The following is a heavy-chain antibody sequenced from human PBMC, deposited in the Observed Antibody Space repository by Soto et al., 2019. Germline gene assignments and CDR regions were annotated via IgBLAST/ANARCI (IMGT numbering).Heavy chain of an antibody. CDR1: GYTFTSYD. Sequence: ASVKVSCKASGYTFTSYDINWVRQANGQGLEWMGWMNPNSGNTGYAQKFQGRVTTTRNTSISTAYMELSSLRSGDKAVYYCARGGLWFGELLVPLDVWGKGTTVTVSS. J-gene: IGHJ6*04. D-gene: IGHD3-10*01. CDR3: ARGGLWFGELLVPLDV. CDR2: MNPNSGNT. V-gene: IGHV1-8*01.